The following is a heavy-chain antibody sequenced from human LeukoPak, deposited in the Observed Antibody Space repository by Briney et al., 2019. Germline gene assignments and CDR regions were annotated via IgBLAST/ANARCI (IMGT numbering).Heavy chain of an antibody. Sequence: GGSLRLSCAASGFTFSSYWMHWVRQVPGKGLVWVARINEHGSITDYADSVKDRFTVSRDNAWNTLYLQMNSLRAEDTAVYYCSRDVAGSGSLGGQGTLITVSS. V-gene: IGHV3-74*01. CDR1: GFTFSSYW. CDR2: INEHGSIT. J-gene: IGHJ4*02. CDR3: SRDVAGSGSL. D-gene: IGHD3-10*01.